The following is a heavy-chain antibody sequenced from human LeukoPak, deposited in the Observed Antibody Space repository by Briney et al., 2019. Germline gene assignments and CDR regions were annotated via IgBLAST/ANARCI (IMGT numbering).Heavy chain of an antibody. J-gene: IGHJ4*02. Sequence: PGRSLRLSCVASGFTFSGSGMHWVRQAPGKGLECVALISYDGINKYYADSVRGRFTISRDNSRNTLYLRMDSLGTDDTAMYYCAKDWARGDSYYVDYWGQGTQVTVSS. V-gene: IGHV3-30*18. CDR2: ISYDGINK. CDR3: AKDWARGDSYYVDY. CDR1: GFTFSGSG. D-gene: IGHD2-21*02.